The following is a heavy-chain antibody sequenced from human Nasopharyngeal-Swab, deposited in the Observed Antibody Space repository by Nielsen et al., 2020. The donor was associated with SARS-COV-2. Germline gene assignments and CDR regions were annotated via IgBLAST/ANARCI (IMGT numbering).Heavy chain of an antibody. Sequence: WIRQPPGKGLEWVSSISSSSSYIYYADSVKGRFTISRDNSKNTLYLQMNLRAEDTAVYYCARDRAEMAVASMDVWGKGTTVTVSS. D-gene: IGHD5-24*01. J-gene: IGHJ6*03. CDR3: ARDRAEMAVASMDV. CDR2: ISSSSSYI. V-gene: IGHV3-21*04.